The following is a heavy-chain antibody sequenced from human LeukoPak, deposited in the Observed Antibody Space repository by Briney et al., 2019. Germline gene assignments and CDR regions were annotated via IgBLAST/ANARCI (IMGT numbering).Heavy chain of an antibody. Sequence: PSETLSLTCAVYGGSFSGYYWSWIRQPPGKGLEWIGEINHSGSTNYNPSLKSRVTISVDTSKNQFSLKLSSVIAADTAVYYCARGNYDFWSGYYPPNWFDPWGQGTLVTVSS. CDR1: GGSFSGYY. J-gene: IGHJ5*02. CDR3: ARGNYDFWSGYYPPNWFDP. D-gene: IGHD3-3*01. CDR2: INHSGST. V-gene: IGHV4-34*01.